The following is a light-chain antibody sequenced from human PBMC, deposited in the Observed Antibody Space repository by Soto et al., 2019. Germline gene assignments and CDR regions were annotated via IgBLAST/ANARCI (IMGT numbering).Light chain of an antibody. J-gene: IGKJ4*01. CDR2: DVS. CDR3: QRFDNSPT. CDR1: QSLTNNF. Sequence: EIVLTQSPATLSLSPGERVTLSCGASQSLTNNFLAWYQQRPGLAPKLLIFDVSTRATGIPDRFSGSGSGTHFTLTISRLEPDDFAVYYCQRFDNSPTFGGGTKVEFK. V-gene: IGKV3D-20*01.